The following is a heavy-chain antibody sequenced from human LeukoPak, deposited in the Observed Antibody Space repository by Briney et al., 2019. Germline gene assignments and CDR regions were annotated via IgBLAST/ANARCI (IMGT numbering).Heavy chain of an antibody. Sequence: ASVKVSCKASGYTFTGYYMHWVRQAPGQGLEWMGWINPNHGDTNYAQKFQDRVSMTRDASISTAYMHLSRLRSADTAVYYCARSPHILTGENFDYWGQGTLVTVSS. CDR3: ARSPHILTGENFDY. CDR2: INPNHGDT. J-gene: IGHJ4*02. D-gene: IGHD3-9*01. V-gene: IGHV1-2*02. CDR1: GYTFTGYY.